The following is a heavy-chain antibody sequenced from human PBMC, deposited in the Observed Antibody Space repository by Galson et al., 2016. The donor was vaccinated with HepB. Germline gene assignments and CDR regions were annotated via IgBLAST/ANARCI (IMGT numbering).Heavy chain of an antibody. V-gene: IGHV3-23*01. D-gene: IGHD1-1*01. J-gene: IGHJ4*02. Sequence: LRLSCAASGFTFSNYAMSWVRQAPGRGLEWVSSISGNGGSTYYADSVKGRFTVSRANYENTLYLQMNSLRVEDTAIYYCAKAIKTDWNDLDSWGQGTLVTVSS. CDR3: AKAIKTDWNDLDS. CDR1: GFTFSNYA. CDR2: ISGNGGST.